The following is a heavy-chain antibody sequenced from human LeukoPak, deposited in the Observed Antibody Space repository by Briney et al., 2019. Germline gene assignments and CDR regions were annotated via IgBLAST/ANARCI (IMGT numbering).Heavy chain of an antibody. J-gene: IGHJ4*02. CDR2: IIPIFGTA. D-gene: IGHD6-19*01. CDR1: GGTFSSYA. CDR3: ARALSPDIAVAETGYYFDY. Sequence: SVKVSCKASGGTFSSYAISWVRQAPGQGLEWMGGIIPIFGTADYAQKFQGRVTITADESTSTAYMELSSLRSEDTAVYYCARALSPDIAVAETGYYFDYWGQGTLVTVSS. V-gene: IGHV1-69*13.